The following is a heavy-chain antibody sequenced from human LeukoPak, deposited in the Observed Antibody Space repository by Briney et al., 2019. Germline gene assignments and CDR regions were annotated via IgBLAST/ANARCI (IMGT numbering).Heavy chain of an antibody. CDR2: IKPDGSER. V-gene: IGHV3-7*05. CDR1: GFTFSSHW. Sequence: GRSLTLSCAASGFTFSSHWMYWVRQAPGKGLEWVASIKPDGSERFYVDSVKGRFTISRDNAKNSLYLQMNSLRAEDTAVYYCTRIIVEVPGVSDYCDYWGPGTLVTVSS. D-gene: IGHD2-2*01. J-gene: IGHJ4*02. CDR3: TRIIVEVPGVSDYCDY.